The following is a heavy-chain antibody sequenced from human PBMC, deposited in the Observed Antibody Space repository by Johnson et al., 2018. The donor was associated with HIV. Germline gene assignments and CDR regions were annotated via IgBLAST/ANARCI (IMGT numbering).Heavy chain of an antibody. D-gene: IGHD3-3*01. CDR1: GFTFSAYY. CDR2: ISSSGSTI. CDR3: AKPQWVSSGAFDI. V-gene: IGHV3-11*04. Sequence: QVQLVESGGGLVKPGGSLRLSCAASGFTFSAYYMSWIRQAPGKGLEWGSYISSSGSTISYADSVKGRFTISRDNSKTTLYLQMNSLRAEDTAVYYCAKPQWVSSGAFDIWGQGTMVTVSS. J-gene: IGHJ3*02.